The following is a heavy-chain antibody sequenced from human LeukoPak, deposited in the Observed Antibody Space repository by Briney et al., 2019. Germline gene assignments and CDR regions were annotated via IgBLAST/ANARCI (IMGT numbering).Heavy chain of an antibody. CDR1: GFTFSAYG. CDR3: ARGDSSGWYGHNWFDP. J-gene: IGHJ5*02. D-gene: IGHD6-19*01. Sequence: GSLRLSCAASGFTFSAYGMTWVRQGPGTGLGWIGSIYHSVSIYYNPHLRRRVTISVDTSKDQFSLKLSSVTAADTAVYYCARGDSSGWYGHNWFDPWGQGTLVTVSS. V-gene: IGHV4-38-2*01. CDR2: IYHSVSI.